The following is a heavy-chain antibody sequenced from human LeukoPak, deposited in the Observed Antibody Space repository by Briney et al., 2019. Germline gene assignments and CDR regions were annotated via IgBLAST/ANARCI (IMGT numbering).Heavy chain of an antibody. J-gene: IGHJ4*02. D-gene: IGHD3-22*01. Sequence: SETLSLTCAVYGGSFSGDYWSWIRQPPGKGLEWIGEINHSGRIKYNPSLKSRVTISVDTSKNHLSQMLTSVSAAAAAVYYCARNGIHDNYDSNGYYSDYFDHWGQGTLVTVSS. CDR1: GGSFSGDY. CDR2: INHSGRI. V-gene: IGHV4-34*01. CDR3: ARNGIHDNYDSNGYYSDYFDH.